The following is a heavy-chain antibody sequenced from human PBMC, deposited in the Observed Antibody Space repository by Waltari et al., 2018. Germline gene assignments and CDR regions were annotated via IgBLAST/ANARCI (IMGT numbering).Heavy chain of an antibody. D-gene: IGHD2-2*01. CDR3: ALYCSSTSCYPKAFDY. V-gene: IGHV1-8*02. J-gene: IGHJ4*02. Sequence: QVQLVQSGAEVKQPGASVKVSCKASGYTFTSYDINWVRQATGQGLEGMGWMNPNSGNTGYAQKFQGRVTMTRNTSISTAYMELSSLRSEDTAVYYCALYCSSTSCYPKAFDYWGQGTLVTGSS. CDR1: GYTFTSYD. CDR2: MNPNSGNT.